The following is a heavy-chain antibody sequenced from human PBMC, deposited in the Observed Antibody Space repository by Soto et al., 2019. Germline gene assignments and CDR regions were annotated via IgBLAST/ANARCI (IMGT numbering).Heavy chain of an antibody. D-gene: IGHD3-10*01. V-gene: IGHV3-48*02. CDR2: ISGRSSTI. J-gene: IGHJ4*01. Sequence: GGSLRLSCAASGFTFTTYSMSWVRQPPGKGLEWVSYISGRSSTIYYADSMKGRFTISRDNANNSLYLQMNGLRDEDTAVYYCAGSREFYYGSGSYFDAWGHGTLVTVSS. CDR1: GFTFTTYS. CDR3: AGSREFYYGSGSYFDA.